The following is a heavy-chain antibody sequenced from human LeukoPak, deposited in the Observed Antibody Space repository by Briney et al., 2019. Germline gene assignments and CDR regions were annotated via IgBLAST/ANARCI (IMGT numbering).Heavy chain of an antibody. CDR1: GGTFSSYA. CDR3: ATRAADMPTRPAYYYYYMDV. J-gene: IGHJ6*03. V-gene: IGHV1-69*06. Sequence: SVKVSCKASGGTFSSYAISWVRQAPGQGLEWMGGIIPIFGTANYAQKFQGRVTITADKSSSTAYMELSSLRSEDTAVYYCATRAADMPTRPAYYYYYMDVWGKGTTVTVSS. CDR2: IIPIFGTA. D-gene: IGHD6-6*01.